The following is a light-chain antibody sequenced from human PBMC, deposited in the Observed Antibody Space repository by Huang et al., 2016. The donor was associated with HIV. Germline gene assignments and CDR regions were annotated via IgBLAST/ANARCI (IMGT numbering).Light chain of an antibody. Sequence: EIVFTQSPATLSLSPGKRATLSCRASQSVNSYLAWYQQKPGQAPRLLIYDASNRATGIPARFSGSGSGTDFTLTISNVQSEDFAVYYCQQRSAWPLTFGGGTKVEI. CDR3: QQRSAWPLT. V-gene: IGKV3-11*01. CDR2: DAS. J-gene: IGKJ4*01. CDR1: QSVNSY.